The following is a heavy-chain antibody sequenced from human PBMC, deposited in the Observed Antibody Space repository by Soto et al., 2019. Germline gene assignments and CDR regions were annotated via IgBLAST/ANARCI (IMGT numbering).Heavy chain of an antibody. CDR1: GYTFTSYY. Sequence: QVQLVQSGAEVKKPGASVKVSCKASGYTFTSYYMHWVRQAPGQGLEWMGIINPSGGSTSYAQKFQGRVTMTRDTSMSTVYMELSSLRSEDTAVYYCARVGRRDGYNYAEYFQHWGQGTLVTVSS. V-gene: IGHV1-46*01. J-gene: IGHJ1*01. CDR3: ARVGRRDGYNYAEYFQH. D-gene: IGHD5-12*01. CDR2: INPSGGST.